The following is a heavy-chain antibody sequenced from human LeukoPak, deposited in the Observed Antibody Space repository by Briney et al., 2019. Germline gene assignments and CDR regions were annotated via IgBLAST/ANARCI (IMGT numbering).Heavy chain of an antibody. V-gene: IGHV1-69*05. CDR3: ASFQGSSSPFHY. Sequence: SVKVSCKASGGTFSSYAISWVRQAPGHGLEWMGRIIPIFGTANYAQKFQGRVTITTDESTSTAYMELSSLRSEDTAVYYCASFQGSSSPFHYWGQRTLVTVSS. CDR1: GGTFSSYA. CDR2: IIPIFGTA. J-gene: IGHJ4*02. D-gene: IGHD6-13*01.